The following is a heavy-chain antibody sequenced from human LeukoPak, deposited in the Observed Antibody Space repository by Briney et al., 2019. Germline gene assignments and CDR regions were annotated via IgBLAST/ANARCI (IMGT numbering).Heavy chain of an antibody. V-gene: IGHV4-4*07. Sequence: SETLSLTCTVSGGSISSYYWSWIRQPAGKGLECIGRIYSSGSTNYNPSLKSRVTMSVDTSKNQFSLKLSSVTAADTAVYYCARGLPPKRGYSYGYRDWGQGTLVTVSS. CDR3: ARGLPPKRGYSYGYRD. CDR1: GGSISSYY. J-gene: IGHJ4*02. CDR2: IYSSGST. D-gene: IGHD5-18*01.